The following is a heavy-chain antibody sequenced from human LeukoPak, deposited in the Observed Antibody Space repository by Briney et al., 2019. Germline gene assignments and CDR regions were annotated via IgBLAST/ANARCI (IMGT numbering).Heavy chain of an antibody. Sequence: SETLSLTCTVSGGSISSGGYYWSWIRQHPGKGLEWIGYIYYTGSTNYNPSLKSRVTISVDTSKNQFSLKLSSVTAADTAVYYCAKISGSNWFDPWGQGTLVTVSS. CDR2: IYYTGST. CDR1: GGSISSGGYY. D-gene: IGHD6-19*01. J-gene: IGHJ5*02. V-gene: IGHV4-61*08. CDR3: AKISGSNWFDP.